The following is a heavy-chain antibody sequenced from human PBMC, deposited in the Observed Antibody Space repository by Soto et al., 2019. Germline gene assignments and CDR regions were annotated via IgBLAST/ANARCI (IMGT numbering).Heavy chain of an antibody. CDR3: ARHPTLDILTGFDH. Sequence: QVQLVESGGGVVQPGRSLRLSCAASGFTFSSYGMHWVRQAPGKGLEWVAVIWYDGSNKYYADSVKGRFTISRDNTKNTMYLQMNSLRAEDTAVYYCARHPTLDILTGFDHWGQGTLVTVSS. D-gene: IGHD3-9*01. V-gene: IGHV3-33*01. CDR1: GFTFSSYG. CDR2: IWYDGSNK. J-gene: IGHJ4*02.